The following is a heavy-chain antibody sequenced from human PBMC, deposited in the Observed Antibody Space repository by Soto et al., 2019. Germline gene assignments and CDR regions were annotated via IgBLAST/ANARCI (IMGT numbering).Heavy chain of an antibody. J-gene: IGHJ6*02. Sequence: ASVKGSFKASGYTFTSYGISWVRQAPGQGLEWMGWISAYNGNTNYAQKLQGRVTMTTDTSTSTAYMELRSLRSDDTAVYYCAREWGCSGGSCYATYYYYGMDVWGQGTTVTVS. CDR1: GYTFTSYG. CDR2: ISAYNGNT. CDR3: AREWGCSGGSCYATYYYYGMDV. V-gene: IGHV1-18*01. D-gene: IGHD2-15*01.